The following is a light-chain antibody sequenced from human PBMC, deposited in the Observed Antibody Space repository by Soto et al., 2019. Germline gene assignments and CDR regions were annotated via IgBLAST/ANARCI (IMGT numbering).Light chain of an antibody. CDR2: EVS. CDR1: SRDVGGYRY. J-gene: IGLJ1*01. CDR3: ASYTSFNTRV. Sequence: QSALTQPASVSGSPGQSITISCTGTSRDVGGYRYVSWFQQYPGKAPKLMIFEVSNRPSGVSDRFSGSKSGNTASLTISGLQAEDEADYYCASYTSFNTRVFGTGTKLTVL. V-gene: IGLV2-14*01.